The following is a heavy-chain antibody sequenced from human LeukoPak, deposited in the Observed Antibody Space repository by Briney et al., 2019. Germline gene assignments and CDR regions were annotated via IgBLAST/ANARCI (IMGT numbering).Heavy chain of an antibody. J-gene: IGHJ5*02. Sequence: SETLSLTCTVSGGSISSSSYYWGWIRQPPGKGLEWIGSIYYSGSTYYNPSLKSRVTISVDTSKNQFSLKLSSVTAADTAVYYCARNSEYCSSTSSYGYWFDPWGQGTLVTVSS. CDR1: GGSISSSSYY. CDR2: IYYSGST. V-gene: IGHV4-39*01. CDR3: ARNSEYCSSTSSYGYWFDP. D-gene: IGHD2-2*01.